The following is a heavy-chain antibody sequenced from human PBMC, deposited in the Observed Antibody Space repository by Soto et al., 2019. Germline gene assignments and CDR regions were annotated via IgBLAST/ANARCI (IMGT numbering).Heavy chain of an antibody. J-gene: IGHJ6*02. D-gene: IGHD3-10*01. Sequence: QVQLQQWGTGLLKPSETLSLSCAVYGGPFSGYYWTWIRQPPGKDLEWIGEIDHSGVTNYSPSLKSRVTISVDTSKKHCSLEMSSVAPADAATYYCARVYFYGSGRSGRIDVWVQGTTVTVSS. CDR1: GGPFSGYY. V-gene: IGHV4-34*01. CDR3: ARVYFYGSGRSGRIDV. CDR2: IDHSGVT.